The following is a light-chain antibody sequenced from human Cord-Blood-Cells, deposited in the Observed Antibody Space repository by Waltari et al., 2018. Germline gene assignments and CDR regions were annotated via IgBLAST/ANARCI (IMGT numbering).Light chain of an antibody. CDR3: QQYYSTPYT. J-gene: IGKJ2*01. Sequence: DIVMTQSPDSLAVSLGERVTINCKPSQSVLYHSNNKNYLACYQQKPGHPPKLLMYWASTRESGVPDRFSGSGSGTDFALTCSSLQSEDVAVYYCQQYYSTPYTFGQVTKLEIK. CDR1: QSVLYHSNNKNY. CDR2: WAS. V-gene: IGKV4-1*01.